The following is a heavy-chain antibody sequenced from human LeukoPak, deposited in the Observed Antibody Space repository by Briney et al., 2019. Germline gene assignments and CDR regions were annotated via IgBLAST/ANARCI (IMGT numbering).Heavy chain of an antibody. CDR2: IYRSGST. V-gene: IGHV4-30-2*01. CDR1: GGSISSGGYC. J-gene: IGHJ5*02. CDR3: VREGGIYNSWFDP. D-gene: IGHD1-1*01. Sequence: SETLSLTCTVSGGSISSGGYCWSWLRQPPGKGLEWIGYIYRSGSTYHNPSLKSPITISADTSKNQFSLKLSSVTAADTAVYYCVREGGIYNSWFDPWGQGTLVTVSS.